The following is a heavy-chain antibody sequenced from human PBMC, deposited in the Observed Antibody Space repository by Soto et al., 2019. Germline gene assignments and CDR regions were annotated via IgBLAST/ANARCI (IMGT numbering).Heavy chain of an antibody. V-gene: IGHV4-59*08. CDR2: IYYSGST. J-gene: IGHJ3*02. CDR1: GGSISSYY. Sequence: TLSLTCTVSGGSISSYYWSWIRQPPGKGLEWIGYIYYSGSTNYNPSLKSRVTISVDTSKNQFSLKLSSVTAADTAVYYCASSEYCSGGSCRNDAFDIWGQGTMVTVSS. D-gene: IGHD2-15*01. CDR3: ASSEYCSGGSCRNDAFDI.